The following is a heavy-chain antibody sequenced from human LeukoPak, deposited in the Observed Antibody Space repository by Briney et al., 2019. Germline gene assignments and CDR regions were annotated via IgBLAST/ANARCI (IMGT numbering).Heavy chain of an antibody. CDR3: ARAPRGYSADAFDI. CDR1: GFTFSSYS. V-gene: IGHV3-21*01. Sequence: GSLRLSCAASGFTFSSYSMNWVRQAPGKGLEWVSSISSSSSYIYYADSVKGRFTISRDNAKNSLYLQMNSLRAEDTAVYYCARAPRGYSADAFDIWGQGTMVTVSS. J-gene: IGHJ3*02. D-gene: IGHD5-12*01. CDR2: ISSSSSYI.